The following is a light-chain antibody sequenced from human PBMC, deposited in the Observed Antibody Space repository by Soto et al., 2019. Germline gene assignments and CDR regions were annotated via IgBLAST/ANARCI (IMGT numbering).Light chain of an antibody. CDR1: QSVRSN. Sequence: EIVMTQSPATVSVSPGERATLSCRASQSVRSNLAWYQQKPGQAPRLVIYAASTRATGIPDRFSGSVSGTEFTLTISSLQSEDFAVYNCQQYNEWPPFTFGQGTRLEIK. V-gene: IGKV3-15*01. CDR3: QQYNEWPPFT. CDR2: AAS. J-gene: IGKJ5*01.